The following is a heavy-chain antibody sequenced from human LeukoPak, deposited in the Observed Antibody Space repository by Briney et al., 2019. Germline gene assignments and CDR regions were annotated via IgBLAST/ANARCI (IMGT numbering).Heavy chain of an antibody. CDR1: GGSFSGYY. CDR2: IYHSGST. Sequence: SETLSLTCAVYGGSFSGYYWGWIRQPPGKGLEWIGSIYHSGSTYYNPSLKSRVTISVDTSKNQLSLKLSSVTAADTAVYYCARSPERWLQLLIDYWGQGTLVTVSS. J-gene: IGHJ4*02. CDR3: ARSPERWLQLLIDY. V-gene: IGHV4-38-2*01. D-gene: IGHD5-24*01.